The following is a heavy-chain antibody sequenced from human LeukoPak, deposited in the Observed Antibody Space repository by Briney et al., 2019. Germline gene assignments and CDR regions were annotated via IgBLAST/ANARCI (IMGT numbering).Heavy chain of an antibody. Sequence: GGSLRLSCAASGFTFDNYVMSWVRQAPGKGLEWVSTISNSGGSSYYGDSVRGRFTASRDNSKNTLYLQMNSLRAEDTAVYYCAKYTGYSSGWYDYWGQGTLVTVSS. CDR3: AKYTGYSSGWYDY. CDR1: GFTFDNYV. D-gene: IGHD6-19*01. CDR2: ISNSGGSS. J-gene: IGHJ4*02. V-gene: IGHV3-23*01.